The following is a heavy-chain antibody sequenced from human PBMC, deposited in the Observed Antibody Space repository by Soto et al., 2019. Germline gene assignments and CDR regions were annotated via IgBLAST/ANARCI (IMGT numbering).Heavy chain of an antibody. CDR3: ARTGILTGRNWFDP. CDR1: GGSFSGYY. J-gene: IGHJ5*02. D-gene: IGHD3-9*01. CDR2: INHSGST. V-gene: IGHV4-34*01. Sequence: SETLSLTCAVYGGSFSGYYWGWIRQPPGKGLEWIGEINHSGSTNYNPSLKSRVTISVDTSKNQFSLKLSSVTAADTAVYYCARTGILTGRNWFDPWGQGTLVTVSS.